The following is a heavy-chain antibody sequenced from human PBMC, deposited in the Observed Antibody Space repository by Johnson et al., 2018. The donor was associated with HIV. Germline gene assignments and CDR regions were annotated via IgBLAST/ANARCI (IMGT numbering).Heavy chain of an antibody. Sequence: QVQLVESGGGVVLPGGSLRLSCAASGFTFSSYAMHWVRQAPGKGLEWLAIISYDGGDTWYADSVKGRFTVSRDNSKNTLYLQMNSLRAEDTAVYYCAKDFGYPRPRDAFDIWGQGTMVTVSS. V-gene: IGHV3-30-3*01. CDR3: AKDFGYPRPRDAFDI. CDR1: GFTFSSYA. J-gene: IGHJ3*02. D-gene: IGHD5-12*01. CDR2: ISYDGGDT.